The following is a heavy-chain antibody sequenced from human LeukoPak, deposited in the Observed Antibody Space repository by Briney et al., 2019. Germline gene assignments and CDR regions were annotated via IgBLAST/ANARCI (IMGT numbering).Heavy chain of an antibody. CDR3: ARGLYGDYVSDY. V-gene: IGHV3-21*01. J-gene: IGHJ4*02. CDR2: ISSSSSYI. D-gene: IGHD4-17*01. Sequence: GGSLRLSCAASGFTFSGYWMHWVRQVPGKGLEWVSSISSSSSYIYYADSVKGRFTISRDYAKNSLYLQMNSLRAEDTAVYYCARGLYGDYVSDYWGQGTLVTVSS. CDR1: GFTFSGYW.